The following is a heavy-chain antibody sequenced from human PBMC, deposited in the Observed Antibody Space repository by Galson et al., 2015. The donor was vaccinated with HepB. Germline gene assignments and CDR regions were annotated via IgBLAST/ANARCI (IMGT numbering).Heavy chain of an antibody. J-gene: IGHJ6*02. CDR2: ITDSGDNT. CDR1: GLTFRSFA. D-gene: IGHD5-18*01. V-gene: IGHV3-23*01. CDR3: ANEHSGFTYGYYGLDV. Sequence: SLRLSCAAFGLTFRSFAMSWVRQAPGKGLEWVSTITDSGDNTYYANSVRGRFTISRDNSDNMLFLQMNSLRAEDTAVYYCANEHSGFTYGYYGLDVWGQGTTVTVSS.